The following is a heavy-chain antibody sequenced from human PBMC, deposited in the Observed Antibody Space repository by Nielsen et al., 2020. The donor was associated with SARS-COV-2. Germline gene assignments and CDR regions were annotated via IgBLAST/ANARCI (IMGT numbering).Heavy chain of an antibody. J-gene: IGHJ4*02. CDR1: GFDFSNFN. V-gene: IGHV3-21*01. CDR3: TRGFYSQSDC. CDR2: ISRSGSSI. D-gene: IGHD2-15*01. Sequence: GGSLRLSCAASGFDFSNFNMAWVRQGPGKGLEWVCFISRSGSSIHYEDSVKGRFTISRDNAKDSMYLQMNTLRSEDTALYYCTRGFYSQSDCWGQGTLVTVSS.